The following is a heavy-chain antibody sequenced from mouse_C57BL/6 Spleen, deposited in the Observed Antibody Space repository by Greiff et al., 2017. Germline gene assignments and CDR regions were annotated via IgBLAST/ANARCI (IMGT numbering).Heavy chain of an antibody. CDR1: GFTFTDYY. J-gene: IGHJ2*01. V-gene: IGHV7-3*01. D-gene: IGHD1-2*01. CDR3: ARYSSTALDY. Sequence: EVQLQQSGGGLVQPGGSLSLSCAASGFTFTDYYMSWVRQPPGKALEWLGFIRNKANGYTTEYSASVKGRFTISRDNSQSILYLQMNALRAEDSATYYCARYSSTALDYWGQGTTLTVSS. CDR2: IRNKANGYTT.